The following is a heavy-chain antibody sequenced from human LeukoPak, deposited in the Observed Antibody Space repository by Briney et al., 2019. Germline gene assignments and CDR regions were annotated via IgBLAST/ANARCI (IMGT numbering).Heavy chain of an antibody. Sequence: PGGSVSLSCAASGFIFSIFTMMGVRQASGKGLEWVSSISSGSSYIYYADLVKGRLTISRDNAKNSLYLQMNSLRADDPAVYYCAKEGYCSSATCHFDYWGQGTLVTVSS. V-gene: IGHV3-21*06. D-gene: IGHD2-2*01. CDR3: AKEGYCSSATCHFDY. J-gene: IGHJ4*02. CDR2: ISSGSSYI. CDR1: GFIFSIFT.